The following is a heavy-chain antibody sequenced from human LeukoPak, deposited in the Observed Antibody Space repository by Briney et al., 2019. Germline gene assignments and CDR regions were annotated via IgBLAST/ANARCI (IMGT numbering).Heavy chain of an antibody. Sequence: SEALSLTCTVSGGSLRSFYWSWIRQPPGKGLEWIGYIYYSGSTNYNPSLKSRVTISVDTAKNQFSLKLSSVTAADTAVYYCARHGTSGTNLNWFDPWGQGTLVTVSS. CDR1: GGSLRSFY. CDR3: ARHGTSGTNLNWFDP. CDR2: IYYSGST. J-gene: IGHJ5*02. D-gene: IGHD1-1*01. V-gene: IGHV4-59*01.